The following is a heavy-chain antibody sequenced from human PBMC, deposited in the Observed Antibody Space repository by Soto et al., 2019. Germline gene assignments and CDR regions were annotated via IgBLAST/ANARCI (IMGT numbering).Heavy chain of an antibody. CDR3: TKANRYCSGANCFTFDY. CDR1: GFTLSTYT. V-gene: IGHV3-23*01. Sequence: GSLRLSCAASGFTLSTYTMNWVRQPPGKGLECVSGISHSGATYYADSVKGRFTISRDNSKNTLYLQMNSLRAEDTAVYYCTKANRYCSGANCFTFDYWGLGTLVTVSS. D-gene: IGHD2-15*01. J-gene: IGHJ4*02. CDR2: ISHSGAT.